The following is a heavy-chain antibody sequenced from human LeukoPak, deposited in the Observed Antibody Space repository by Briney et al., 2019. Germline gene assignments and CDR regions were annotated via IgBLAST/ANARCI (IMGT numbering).Heavy chain of an antibody. J-gene: IGHJ5*02. D-gene: IGHD1-7*01. CDR1: GFTFSTYA. V-gene: IGHV3-73*01. Sequence: HPGRSLRLSCAASGFTFSTYAMHWVRQASGKGLEWVGRIRSKANSYATAYAASVKGSFTISRDDSKNTAYLQMNSLKTEDTAVYYCTRPKTGTTAWTFDPWGQGTLVTVSS. CDR3: TRPKTGTTAWTFDP. CDR2: IRSKANSYAT.